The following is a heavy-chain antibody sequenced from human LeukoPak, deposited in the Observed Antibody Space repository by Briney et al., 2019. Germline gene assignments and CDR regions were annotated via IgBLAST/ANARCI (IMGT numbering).Heavy chain of an antibody. V-gene: IGHV3-33*01. D-gene: IGHD2-21*02. CDR3: ARDRVGAYCGGDCYPDAFDI. CDR2: IWYDGSNK. Sequence: GRSLRLSCAASGFTFSSYGMHWVRQAPGKGLEWVAVIWYDGSNKYYADSVKGRFTISRDNSKNTLYLQMNSLRAEDTAVYYCARDRVGAYCGGDCYPDAFDIWGQGTTVTVSS. CDR1: GFTFSSYG. J-gene: IGHJ3*02.